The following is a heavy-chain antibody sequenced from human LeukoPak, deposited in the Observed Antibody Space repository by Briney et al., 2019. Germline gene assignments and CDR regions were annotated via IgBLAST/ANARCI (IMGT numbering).Heavy chain of an antibody. CDR2: ISSSSSYI. CDR3: ARSGSYYLFDP. J-gene: IGHJ5*02. D-gene: IGHD1-26*01. Sequence: GGSLRLSCVASGLTFSSYSMNWVGQAPGKGLEGVSSISSSSSYIYYADSVKGRFTISRDNAKNSLYLQMNSLRAEDTAVYYCARSGSYYLFDPWGQGTLVTVSS. V-gene: IGHV3-21*01. CDR1: GLTFSSYS.